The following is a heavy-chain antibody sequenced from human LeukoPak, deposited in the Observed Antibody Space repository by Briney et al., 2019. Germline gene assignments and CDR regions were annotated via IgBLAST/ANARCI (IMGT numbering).Heavy chain of an antibody. V-gene: IGHV3-7*01. CDR1: GFTFSSFW. J-gene: IGHJ6*03. D-gene: IGHD3-10*01. CDR2: IKQDGSEK. Sequence: PGGSLRLSCAASGFTFSSFWMNWVRQAPGKGLEWVANIKQDGSEKYYVDSVKGRFTISRDNAKNSLFLQMNSLRAEDTAVYYCAREAGSGTYRGKYYYYYMVVWGKGTTVTVSS. CDR3: AREAGSGTYRGKYYYYYMVV.